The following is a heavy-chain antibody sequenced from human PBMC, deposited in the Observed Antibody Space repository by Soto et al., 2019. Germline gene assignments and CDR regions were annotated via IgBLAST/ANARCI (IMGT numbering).Heavy chain of an antibody. J-gene: IGHJ3*02. CDR3: ASLIKGIAAANAFDI. V-gene: IGHV5-51*01. Sequence: GESLKISCKGSGYSFTSYWIGWVRQMPGKGLEWMGIIYPGDSDTRYSPSFQGQVTISAAKSISTAYLQWSSLKASDTAMYYCASLIKGIAAANAFDIWGQGTMVTVSS. CDR2: IYPGDSDT. D-gene: IGHD6-13*01. CDR1: GYSFTSYW.